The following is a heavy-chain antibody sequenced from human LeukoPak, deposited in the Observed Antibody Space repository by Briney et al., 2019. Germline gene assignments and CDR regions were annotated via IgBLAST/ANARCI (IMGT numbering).Heavy chain of an antibody. CDR1: GGSISSGGYY. CDR2: NYHSGST. Sequence: SQTLSLTCTVSGGSISSGGYYWSWIRQPPGKGLEWIGYNYHSGSTYYNPSLKSRVTISVDKSKNQFSLKLSSVTAADTAVYYCALLRDDAFDIWGQGTMVTVSS. CDR3: ALLRDDAFDI. J-gene: IGHJ3*02. V-gene: IGHV4-30-2*01. D-gene: IGHD2-15*01.